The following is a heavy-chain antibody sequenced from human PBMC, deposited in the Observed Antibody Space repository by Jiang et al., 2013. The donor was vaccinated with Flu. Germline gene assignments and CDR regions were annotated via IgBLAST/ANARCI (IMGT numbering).Heavy chain of an antibody. V-gene: IGHV1-69*01. CDR1: GGTFSSYA. D-gene: IGHD1-20*01. CDR3: ARVTGTTSDYYYYYYMDV. Sequence: GSSVKVSCKASGGTFSSYAISWVRQAPGQGLEWMGGIIPIFGTANYAQKFQGRVTITADESTSTAYMELSSLRSEDTAVYYCARVTGTTSDYYYYYYMDVWGKGTTVTVSS. J-gene: IGHJ6*03. CDR2: IIPIFGTA.